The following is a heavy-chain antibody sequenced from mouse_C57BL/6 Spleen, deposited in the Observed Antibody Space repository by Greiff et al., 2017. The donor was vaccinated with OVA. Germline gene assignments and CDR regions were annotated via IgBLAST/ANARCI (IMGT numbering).Heavy chain of an antibody. CDR3: ARRASYDYGAYAMDY. V-gene: IGHV1-42*01. D-gene: IGHD2-4*01. CDR2: INPSTGGT. CDR1: GYSFTGYY. Sequence: VQLKQSGPELVKPGASVKISCKASGYSFTGYYMNWVKQSPEKSLEWIGEINPSTGGTTYNQKFKAKATLTVDKSSSTAYMQLKSLTSEDSAVYYCARRASYDYGAYAMDYWGQGTSVTVSS. J-gene: IGHJ4*01.